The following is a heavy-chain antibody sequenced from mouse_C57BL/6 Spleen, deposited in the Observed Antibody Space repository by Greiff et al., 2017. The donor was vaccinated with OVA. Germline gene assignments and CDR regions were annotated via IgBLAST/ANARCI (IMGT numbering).Heavy chain of an antibody. CDR2: IYPRSGNT. V-gene: IGHV1-81*01. Sequence: QVQLQQSGAELARPGASVKLSCKASGYTFTSYGISWVKQRTGQGLEWIGEIYPRSGNTYYNEKFKGKATLTADKSSSTAYMELRSLTSEDSAVYFCARSLVITTVVAPFDYWGQGTTLTVSS. J-gene: IGHJ2*01. CDR3: ARSLVITTVVAPFDY. CDR1: GYTFTSYG. D-gene: IGHD1-1*01.